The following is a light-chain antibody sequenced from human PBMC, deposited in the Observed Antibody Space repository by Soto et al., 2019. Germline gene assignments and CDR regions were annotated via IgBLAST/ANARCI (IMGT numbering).Light chain of an antibody. CDR3: SSYAGSNSPVV. Sequence: QSALTQPPSASGSPGQSVTISCTGTNSDIGNYNDVSWYQQHPGEAPKLLIYDVTERPSRVPDRFSGSKSGNTASLTVSGIRPEDEAHYYCSSYAGSNSPVVFGGGTKVTVL. J-gene: IGLJ2*01. CDR1: NSDIGNYND. CDR2: DVT. V-gene: IGLV2-8*01.